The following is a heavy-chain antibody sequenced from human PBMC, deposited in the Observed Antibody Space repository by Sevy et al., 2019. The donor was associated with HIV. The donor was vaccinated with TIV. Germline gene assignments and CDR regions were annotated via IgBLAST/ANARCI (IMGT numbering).Heavy chain of an antibody. Sequence: GGSLRLSCTASGFTFGDYAMSCFRQAPGKGLEWVGFIRSKAYGGTTEYAASVKGRFTISRDDSKSIAYLQMNSLKTEDTAVYYGTRDIRPVPMVRGVIITGAFDIWGQGTMVTVSS. V-gene: IGHV3-49*03. CDR1: GFTFGDYA. D-gene: IGHD3-10*01. J-gene: IGHJ3*02. CDR2: IRSKAYGGTT. CDR3: TRDIRPVPMVRGVIITGAFDI.